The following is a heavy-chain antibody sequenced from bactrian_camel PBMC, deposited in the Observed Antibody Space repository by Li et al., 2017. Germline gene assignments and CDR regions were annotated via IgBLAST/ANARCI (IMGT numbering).Heavy chain of an antibody. D-gene: IGHD6*01. CDR3: AARTAGSSCVGWVEAGTLKVASY. Sequence: DVQLVESGGGSVQAGGSLRLTCAASEYTFRQYDMGWFRQAPGKEREGVAYFGRYGNTRYSDSVKGRFTISKDNAKSTLYLQMNGLKPEDTAMYYCAARTAGSSCVGWVEAGTLKVASYWGQGTQVTVS. V-gene: IGHV3S10*01. J-gene: IGHJ4*01. CDR1: EYTFRQYD. CDR2: FGRYGNT.